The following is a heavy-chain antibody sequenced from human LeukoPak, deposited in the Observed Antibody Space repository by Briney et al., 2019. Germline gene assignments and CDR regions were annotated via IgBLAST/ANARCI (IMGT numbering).Heavy chain of an antibody. V-gene: IGHV3-7*03. CDR2: IKQDGSTI. CDR3: AKGSYYDSSGSFYFDY. D-gene: IGHD3-22*01. J-gene: IGHJ4*02. Sequence: PGGSLRLSCAASGFTFSNYWMSWVRQAPGKGLEWVGHIKQDGSTINYVDSAKGRFTISRDNSKNTLYVQVNSLGTEDTAAYYCAKGSYYDSSGSFYFDYWGQGTLVTVSS. CDR1: GFTFSNYW.